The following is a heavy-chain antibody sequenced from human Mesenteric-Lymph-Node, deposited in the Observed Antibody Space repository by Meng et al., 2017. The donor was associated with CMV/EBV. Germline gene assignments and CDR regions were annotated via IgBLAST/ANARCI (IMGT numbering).Heavy chain of an antibody. D-gene: IGHD1-26*01. J-gene: IGHJ4*02. CDR2: ISTTASNT. Sequence: GGSLRLSCAASGLTFNSYAMTWVRQAPQKGLEWVSTISTTASNTYYADSVKGRFTTSRDNSRDTVYLEMNSLRAEDTAVYYCAKAQLSRGATYPLTFDYWGQGTLVTVSS. V-gene: IGHV3-23*01. CDR1: GLTFNSYA. CDR3: AKAQLSRGATYPLTFDY.